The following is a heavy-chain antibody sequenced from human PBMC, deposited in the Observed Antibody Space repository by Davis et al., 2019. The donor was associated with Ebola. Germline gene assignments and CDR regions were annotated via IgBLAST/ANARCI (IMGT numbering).Heavy chain of an antibody. CDR2: ISGNGDIT. D-gene: IGHD1-26*01. CDR3: AKDPRTTRLGAIFDY. Sequence: GESLKISCAASGFTFSNYAMSWVRQAPGKGLEWVSVISGNGDITNYADSVKGRFIISRDNSKNTLYLQMHVLRFEDTAVYYCAKDPRTTRLGAIFDYWGQGTLVTVSS. CDR1: GFTFSNYA. V-gene: IGHV3-23*01. J-gene: IGHJ4*02.